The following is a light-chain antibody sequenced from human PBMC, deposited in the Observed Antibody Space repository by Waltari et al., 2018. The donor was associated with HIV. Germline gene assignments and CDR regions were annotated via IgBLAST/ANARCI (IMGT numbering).Light chain of an antibody. V-gene: IGLV1-47*01. CDR1: RSNTGRHS. CDR2: TDD. J-gene: IGLJ3*02. CDR3: ATWDVSLSGRV. Sequence: QSALTQPPSASGTPGQRVTIFCSGGRSNTGRHSVYWYQQLQAGAPKLLIYTDDQRPSGVPDRFSGSKSGTSASLAISGLRAEDEGDYYCATWDVSLSGRVFGGGTRLTVL.